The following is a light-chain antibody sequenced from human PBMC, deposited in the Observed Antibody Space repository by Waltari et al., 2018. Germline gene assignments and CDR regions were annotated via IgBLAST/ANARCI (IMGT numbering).Light chain of an antibody. CDR3: SSYTSSSTWV. CDR2: DVS. J-gene: IGLJ3*02. CDR1: SSDVGGYNY. V-gene: IGLV2-14*01. Sequence: QSALTQPASVSGSPGQSITISCTGTSSDVGGYNYVSWYQQHPGKAPQVMIYDVSKRPSGVSNRFSGSKSGNTASLTISGLQAEDEADYYCSSYTSSSTWVFGGGTKLTVL.